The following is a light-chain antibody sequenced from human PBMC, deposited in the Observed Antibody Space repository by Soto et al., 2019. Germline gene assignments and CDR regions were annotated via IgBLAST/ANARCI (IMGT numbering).Light chain of an antibody. J-gene: IGKJ4*01. CDR2: DAS. Sequence: VLTQSPATLSLSPGERATLSCRASQSVSTYLAWYQHKPGQGPRLHIYDASIRATGTPARFSGGGSGTGFILIFPCLRGEDLEFSLYHHRSYLPPGDTFGGGTNVVMK. CDR3: HHRSYLPPGDT. CDR1: QSVSTY. V-gene: IGKV3-11*01.